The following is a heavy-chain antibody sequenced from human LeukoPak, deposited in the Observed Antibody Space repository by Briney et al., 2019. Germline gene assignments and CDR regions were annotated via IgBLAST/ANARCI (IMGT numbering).Heavy chain of an antibody. CDR3: ARGIPLGGSGSRRAFDP. D-gene: IGHD3-10*01. Sequence: PSETLSLTCAVYGGSFSGYYWSWIRQPPGKGLEWIGEINHSGSTDYNPSLKSRVTISVDTSKNQFSLKLSSVTAADTAVYYCARGIPLGGSGSRRAFDPWGQGTLVTVSS. J-gene: IGHJ5*02. V-gene: IGHV4-34*01. CDR1: GGSFSGYY. CDR2: INHSGST.